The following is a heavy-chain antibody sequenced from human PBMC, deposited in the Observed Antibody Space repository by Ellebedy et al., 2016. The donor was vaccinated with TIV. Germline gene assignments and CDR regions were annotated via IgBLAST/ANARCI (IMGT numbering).Heavy chain of an antibody. CDR1: GYTFTSYG. CDR3: AQEGYYYGSGSYFDI. CDR2: ISAYNGNT. V-gene: IGHV1-18*01. J-gene: IGHJ3*02. D-gene: IGHD3-10*01. Sequence: ASVKVSXXASGYTFTSYGISWVRQAPGQGLEWMGWISAYNGNTNYAQKLQSRVTMTTDTSTSTAYMELRSLRSDDTAVYYCAQEGYYYGSGSYFDIWGQGTMVTVSS.